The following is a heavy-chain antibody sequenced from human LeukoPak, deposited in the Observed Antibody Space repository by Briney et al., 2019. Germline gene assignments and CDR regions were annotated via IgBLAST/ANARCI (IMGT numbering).Heavy chain of an antibody. D-gene: IGHD4-17*01. CDR2: INHSGST. V-gene: IGHV4-34*01. J-gene: IGHJ4*02. CDR3: ARCMGNDYGDYSIDY. CDR1: GGSFSGYY. Sequence: SETLSLTCAVYGGSFSGYYWSWIRQPPGKGLEWIGEINHSGSTNYNPSLKSRVTISVDTSKNQFSLKLSSVTAADTAVYYCARCMGNDYGDYSIDYWGQGTLVTVSS.